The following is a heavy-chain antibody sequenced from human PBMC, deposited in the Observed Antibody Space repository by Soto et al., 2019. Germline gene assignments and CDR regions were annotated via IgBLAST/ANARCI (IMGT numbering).Heavy chain of an antibody. J-gene: IGHJ4*02. Sequence: QVQLVKSGAEVKKPGASVKVSCKVSGYTLSELFVHWVRQAPGKGLEWLGGVDPEEGHTIYAQNFRGRVTMTDDTSTDTAHMELCSLRSDDTAVYYCATGFRQWALLQYWGQGTLLTVAS. CDR2: VDPEEGHT. CDR3: ATGFRQWALLQY. V-gene: IGHV1-24*01. CDR1: GYTLSELF. D-gene: IGHD1-26*01.